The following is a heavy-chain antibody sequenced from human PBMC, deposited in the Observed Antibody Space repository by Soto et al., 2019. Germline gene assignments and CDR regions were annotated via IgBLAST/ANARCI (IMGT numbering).Heavy chain of an antibody. CDR1: GFTFSSYG. V-gene: IGHV3-30*18. J-gene: IGHJ4*02. CDR2: ISYDGSKK. CDR3: AKDTFRLRRGFDY. Sequence: QVQLVESGGGVVQPGRSLRLSCAASGFTFSSYGIHWVRQAPGKGLEWVAVISYDGSKKYYVDSVKGRFTISRDNSKNTVYLQMNSLKVEDTAVYYCAKDTFRLRRGFDYWGQGTLVTVSS. D-gene: IGHD3-16*01.